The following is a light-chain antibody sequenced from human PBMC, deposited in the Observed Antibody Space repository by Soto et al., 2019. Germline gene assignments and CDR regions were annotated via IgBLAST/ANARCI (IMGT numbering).Light chain of an antibody. J-gene: IGLJ1*01. CDR2: EVT. CDR1: SSDVGGYNY. CDR3: SSFAGRHNLV. V-gene: IGLV2-8*01. Sequence: QSALTQPASVSGSPGQSVTISCTGTSSDVGGYNYVSWYQHHPGKAPKLMFYEVTKRPSGVPDRFSGSKSGNTASLTVSGLQAEDEADYYCSSFAGRHNLVFGTGTKVTVL.